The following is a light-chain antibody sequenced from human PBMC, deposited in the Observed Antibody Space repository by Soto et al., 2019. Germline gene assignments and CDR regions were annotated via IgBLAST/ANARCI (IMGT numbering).Light chain of an antibody. CDR3: QQYDSTPPT. Sequence: EIVLTQSPGTLSLSPGDRATLSCRASQSVNSNYLAWYQRKPGQAPRLLIYGASNRATAIPYTFSASGSGTDFTLTITRLEAEDFAGYYCQQYDSTPPTFGQGTKVEVK. CDR2: GAS. CDR1: QSVNSNY. V-gene: IGKV3-20*01. J-gene: IGKJ1*01.